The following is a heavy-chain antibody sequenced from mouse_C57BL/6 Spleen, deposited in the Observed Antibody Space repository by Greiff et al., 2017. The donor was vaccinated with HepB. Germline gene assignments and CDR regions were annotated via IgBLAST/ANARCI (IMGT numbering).Heavy chain of an antibody. V-gene: IGHV1-52*01. CDR1: GYTFTSYW. J-gene: IGHJ4*01. D-gene: IGHD1-1*01. CDR3: ARGAVITTNMDY. CDR2: IDPSDSET. Sequence: QVQLQQPGAELVRPGSSVKLSCKASGYTFTSYWMHWVKQRPIQGLEWIGNIDPSDSETHYNQKFKDKATLTVDKSSSTAYMQLSSLTSEDSAVYYCARGAVITTNMDYWGQGTSVTVSS.